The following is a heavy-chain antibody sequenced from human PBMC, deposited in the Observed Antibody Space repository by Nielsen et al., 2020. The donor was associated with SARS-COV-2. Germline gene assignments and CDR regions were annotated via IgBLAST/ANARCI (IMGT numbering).Heavy chain of an antibody. V-gene: IGHV4-38-2*02. J-gene: IGHJ5*02. D-gene: IGHD2-2*01. CDR3: ARQFSCSSTSCYAWSLRWFDP. CDR2: IYHSGST. CDR1: GYSISSGYY. Sequence: SETLSLTCTVSGYSISSGYYWGWIRQPPGKGLEWIGSIYHSGSTYYNPSLKSRVTISVDTSKNQFSLKLSSVTAADTAVYYCARQFSCSSTSCYAWSLRWFDPWGQGTLVTVSS.